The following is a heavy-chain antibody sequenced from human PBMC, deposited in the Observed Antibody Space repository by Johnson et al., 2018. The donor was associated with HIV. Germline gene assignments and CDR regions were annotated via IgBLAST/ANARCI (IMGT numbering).Heavy chain of an antibody. V-gene: IGHV3-20*04. CDR2: INWNGGST. J-gene: IGHJ3*02. CDR3: AQEKSSGWSFHAFGI. CDR1: GFTFDDYG. D-gene: IGHD6-19*01. Sequence: VQLVESGGGVVRPGGSLRLSCAASGFTFDDYGMSWVRQAPGKGLEWVSGINWNGGSTGYANSVKGRFTISRDNSKNKLYLQMNSLRVEDTAMYYCAQEKSSGWSFHAFGIWGQGTVVTVSS.